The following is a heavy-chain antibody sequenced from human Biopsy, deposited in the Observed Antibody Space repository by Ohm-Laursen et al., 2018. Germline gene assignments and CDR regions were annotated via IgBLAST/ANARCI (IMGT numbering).Heavy chain of an antibody. CDR1: GYTFSGQY. CDR2: INPHSGTT. CDR3: AKGQDLRGGAEYFQH. D-gene: IGHD2-15*01. V-gene: IGHV1-2*02. Sequence: PSVKHSCKASGYTFSGQYLHWVRQVPGQGLEWMGWINPHSGTTKFAQDFQGRVTMTRDTSITTAYMELRRLRSDDTAVYYCAKGQDLRGGAEYFQHWGQGALVTVSS. J-gene: IGHJ1*01.